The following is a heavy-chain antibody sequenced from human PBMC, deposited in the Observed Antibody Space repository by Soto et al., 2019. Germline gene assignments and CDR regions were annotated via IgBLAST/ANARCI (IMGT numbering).Heavy chain of an antibody. CDR1: GGSISSYY. V-gene: IGHV4-59*01. J-gene: IGHJ6*02. CDR3: ARDNLSVVQLWVEGMDV. D-gene: IGHD5-18*01. CDR2: IYYSGST. Sequence: SETLSLTCTVSGGSISSYYWSWIRQPPGKGLEWSGYIYYSGSTNYNPSLKSRVTISVDTSKNQFSLKLSSVTAADTAVYYCARDNLSVVQLWVEGMDVWGQGTTVTVSS.